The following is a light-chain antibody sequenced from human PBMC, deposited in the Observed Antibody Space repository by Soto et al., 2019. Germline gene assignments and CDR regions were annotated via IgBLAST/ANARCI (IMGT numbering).Light chain of an antibody. CDR3: GTWDSSLSAGV. CDR2: DND. V-gene: IGLV1-51*01. CDR1: SSNIGNNY. Sequence: QPVLTQPPSVSAAPGQKVTISCSGSSSNIGNNYVSWYQQLPGTAPKLLIYDNDKRPSGIPDRFSGSKSGTSATLGITGLQTGDEADYYCGTWDSSLSAGVFVGGTKLTVL. J-gene: IGLJ2*01.